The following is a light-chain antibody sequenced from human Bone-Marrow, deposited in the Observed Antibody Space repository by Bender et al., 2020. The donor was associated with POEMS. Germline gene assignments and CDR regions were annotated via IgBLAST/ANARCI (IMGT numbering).Light chain of an antibody. J-gene: IGLJ3*02. CDR3: QSFDNRLSASV. CDR2: GNS. Sequence: QSVLTQPPSASGTPGQSVIISCSGTDSNFGGNNVNWYQHLPGTAPKLLIYGNSNRPSGVPDRFSGSKSGTSASLAITGLQAEDEADYYCQSFDNRLSASVFGGGTKLTVL. CDR1: DSNFGGNN. V-gene: IGLV1-40*01.